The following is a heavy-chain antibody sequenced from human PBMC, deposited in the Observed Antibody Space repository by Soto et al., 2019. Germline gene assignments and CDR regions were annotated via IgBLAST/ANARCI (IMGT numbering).Heavy chain of an antibody. V-gene: IGHV3-7*01. CDR2: IKQDGSEK. J-gene: IGHJ4*02. D-gene: IGHD3-16*01. CDR1: GLTFSSHW. Sequence: EVLLVESGGGLVQPGGSLRVSCAASGLTFSSHWMSWVRQAPGKGLEWVANIKQDGSEKNYVDSVKGRFTISRDNAGNSLHLQMNSLRAEDKAVYYWARDWGFRYGGRGTLVTVSS. CDR3: ARDWGFRY.